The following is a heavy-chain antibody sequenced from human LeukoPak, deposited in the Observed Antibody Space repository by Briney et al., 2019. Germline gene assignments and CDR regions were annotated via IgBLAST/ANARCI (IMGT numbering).Heavy chain of an antibody. CDR2: ISGSGGST. D-gene: IGHD3-3*01. CDR1: GFTFSSYV. J-gene: IGHJ4*02. V-gene: IGHV3-23*01. Sequence: PGGSLRLSCAASGFTFSSYVMSWVRQAPGKGLEWVSDISGSGGSTYYADSVKGRFTISRDNSKNTLYLQMNSLRAEDTAVYYRAKVLRFPPQYWGQGTLVTVSS. CDR3: AKVLRFPPQY.